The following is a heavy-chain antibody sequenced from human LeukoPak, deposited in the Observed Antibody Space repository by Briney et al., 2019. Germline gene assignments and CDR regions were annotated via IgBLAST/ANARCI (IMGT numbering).Heavy chain of an antibody. J-gene: IGHJ5*02. CDR1: GGSISSSSYY. CDR3: AGIWSGYPNWFDP. CDR2: IYYSGST. Sequence: SETLSLTCTVSGGSISSSSYYWGWIRQPPGKGLEWIGAIYYSGSTYYNPSLKSRLTISVDTSKNHFSLKLSSVTAADTAVYYCAGIWSGYPNWFDPWGQGTLVTVSS. V-gene: IGHV4-39*01. D-gene: IGHD3-3*01.